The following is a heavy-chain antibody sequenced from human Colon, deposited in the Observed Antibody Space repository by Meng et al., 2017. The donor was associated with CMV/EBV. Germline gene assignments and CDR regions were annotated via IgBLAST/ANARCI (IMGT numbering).Heavy chain of an antibody. V-gene: IGHV3-21*01. CDR2: ISSSSTYL. CDR1: GFTFSTYY. D-gene: IGHD1-26*01. J-gene: IGHJ4*02. Sequence: GESLKISCTASGFTFSTYYMNWVRQAPGKGLEWVSCISSSSTYLKYADSVKGRFTISRDNAKNSLYLQMHSLRAEDTAVYYCARDLGVVGATWLLFDYWGQGTLVTVSS. CDR3: ARDLGVVGATWLLFDY.